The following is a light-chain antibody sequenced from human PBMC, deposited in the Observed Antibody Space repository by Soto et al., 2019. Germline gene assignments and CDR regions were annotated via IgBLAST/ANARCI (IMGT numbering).Light chain of an antibody. CDR1: QSVSSY. CDR3: QQRSYLPLT. J-gene: IGKJ4*01. CDR2: DAS. Sequence: DIVLTQSPATLSLSPRERATLSCRASQSVSSYLAWNQQKPGQAPRLLIYDASNLTTGIPARYSGSRSGTDFTLTISSLEPEYFAVYYCQQRSYLPLTFGGATMVEIK. V-gene: IGKV3-11*01.